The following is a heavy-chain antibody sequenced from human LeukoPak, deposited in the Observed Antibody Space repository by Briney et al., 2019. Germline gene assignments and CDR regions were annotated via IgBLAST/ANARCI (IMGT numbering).Heavy chain of an antibody. CDR2: IYYSGST. Sequence: SETLSLTCSVSGGSISSYYWSWIRQPPGKGLEWIGNIYYSGSTNYNPSLKSRVTISVDTSKNQFSLKLSSVTAADTAVYYCASSVGVPYLFDYWGQGTLVTVSS. J-gene: IGHJ4*02. D-gene: IGHD1-26*01. V-gene: IGHV4-59*01. CDR1: GGSISSYY. CDR3: ASSVGVPYLFDY.